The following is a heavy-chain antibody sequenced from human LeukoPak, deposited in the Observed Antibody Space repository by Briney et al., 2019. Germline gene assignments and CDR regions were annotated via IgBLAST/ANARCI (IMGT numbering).Heavy chain of an antibody. J-gene: IGHJ4*02. Sequence: PSETLSLTCTVSGGSISSYYWSWIRQPPGKGLEWIGYIYYSGSTNYNPSLESRVTISVDTSKNQFSLKLSSVTAADTAVYYCASQTTSSSWYRIDYWGQGTLVTVSS. D-gene: IGHD6-13*01. CDR2: IYYSGST. CDR1: GGSISSYY. CDR3: ASQTTSSSWYRIDY. V-gene: IGHV4-59*12.